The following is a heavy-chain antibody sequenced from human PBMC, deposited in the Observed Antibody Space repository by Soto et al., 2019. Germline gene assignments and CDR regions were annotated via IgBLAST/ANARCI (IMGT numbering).Heavy chain of an antibody. V-gene: IGHV4-39*01. CDR1: GGSISSSSYY. CDR3: ARNWYYYDSSGYPDY. Sequence: SETLSLTCTVSGGSISSSSYYWGWIRQPPGKGLEWIGSIYYSGSTYYNPSLKSRVTISVDTSKNQFSLKLSSVTAADTAVYYCARNWYYYDSSGYPDYWGQGTLVTVSS. D-gene: IGHD3-22*01. J-gene: IGHJ4*02. CDR2: IYYSGST.